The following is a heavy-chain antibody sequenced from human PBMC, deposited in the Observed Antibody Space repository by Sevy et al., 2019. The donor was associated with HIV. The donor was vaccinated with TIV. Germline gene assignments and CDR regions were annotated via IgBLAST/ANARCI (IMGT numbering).Heavy chain of an antibody. J-gene: IGHJ4*02. CDR2: IRSEPYGGAT. CDR3: TRVPPVMILFGGHIVGGHFDH. CDR1: GFTFGDYG. D-gene: IGHD3-16*02. V-gene: IGHV3-49*03. Sequence: GGSLRLSCTASGFTFGDYGLSWFRQAPGKGLEWVAFIRSEPYGGATQYAASVKGRFTISRDDSKSIAYLHMNSLKSEDTAVYYCTRVPPVMILFGGHIVGGHFDHWGQGTLVTVSS.